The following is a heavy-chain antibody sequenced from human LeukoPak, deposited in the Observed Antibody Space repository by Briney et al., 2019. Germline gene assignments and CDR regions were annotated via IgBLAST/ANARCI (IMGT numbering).Heavy chain of an antibody. J-gene: IGHJ4*02. CDR3: AKDRGYCSSTSCYPTELDY. V-gene: IGHV3-33*06. D-gene: IGHD2-2*01. Sequence: GGSLRLSCAASGFTFSSYGMHWVRQAPGKGLEWVAVIWYDGSNKYYADSVKGRFTISGDNSKNTLYLQMNSLRAEDTAVYYCAKDRGYCSSTSCYPTELDYWGQGTLVTVSS. CDR2: IWYDGSNK. CDR1: GFTFSSYG.